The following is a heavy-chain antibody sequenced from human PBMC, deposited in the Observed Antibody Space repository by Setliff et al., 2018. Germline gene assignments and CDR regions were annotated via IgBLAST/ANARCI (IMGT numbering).Heavy chain of an antibody. CDR3: ARARYSSGWYGGGGAFYYMDA. CDR2: IYSSGST. J-gene: IGHJ6*03. CDR1: GASISNYY. D-gene: IGHD6-19*01. Sequence: PSETLSLTCSVSGASISNYYWRWIRQPPGKGLEWIGYIYSSGSTNYNPSLKSRVTVSLDTSKNQFSLKLTSVTAADTAVYYCARARYSSGWYGGGGAFYYMDAWGKGTTVTVSS. V-gene: IGHV4-4*08.